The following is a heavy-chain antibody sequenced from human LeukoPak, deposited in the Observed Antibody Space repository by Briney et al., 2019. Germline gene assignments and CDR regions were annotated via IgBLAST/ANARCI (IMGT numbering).Heavy chain of an antibody. J-gene: IGHJ6*02. D-gene: IGHD6-19*01. Sequence: SETLSLTCTVSGGSISSYYWNWVRQPPGMGLEWIAYIYYSGSTSYNPSLKSRVTISVDTSKNQFSLKLSSVTAADTAVYYCARSQSTGWYNGGLDVWGQGTTVTVSS. V-gene: IGHV4-59*08. CDR2: IYYSGST. CDR3: ARSQSTGWYNGGLDV. CDR1: GGSISSYY.